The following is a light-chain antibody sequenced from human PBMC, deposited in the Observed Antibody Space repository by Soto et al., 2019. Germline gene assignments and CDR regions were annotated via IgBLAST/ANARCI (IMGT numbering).Light chain of an antibody. CDR2: AAS. J-gene: IGKJ1*01. CDR1: QSISRY. Sequence: DIEMTQSPSSLSASIGETVTVTCRASQSISRYLNWYQQKPGKAPTLLISAASSLERGVPLRFSGGGPGTEFILTISSLQPEDFATYYCQQNYRNTPWTFGQGTKVDIK. CDR3: QQNYRNTPWT. V-gene: IGKV1-39*01.